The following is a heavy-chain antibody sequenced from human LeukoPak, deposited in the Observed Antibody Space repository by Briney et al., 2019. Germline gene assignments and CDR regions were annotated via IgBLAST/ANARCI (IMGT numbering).Heavy chain of an antibody. V-gene: IGHV3-21*01. Sequence: GGSLRLSCAASGFTFSTYTMSWVRQAPGKGLEWVSSISSSSSYIHYADSVKGRFTISRDNAKNSLYLQMNSLRAGDTAVYYCARGLAAMANTIGDSWGQGTLVTVSS. CDR1: GFTFSTYT. CDR3: ARGLAAMANTIGDS. D-gene: IGHD6-19*01. J-gene: IGHJ4*02. CDR2: ISSSSSYI.